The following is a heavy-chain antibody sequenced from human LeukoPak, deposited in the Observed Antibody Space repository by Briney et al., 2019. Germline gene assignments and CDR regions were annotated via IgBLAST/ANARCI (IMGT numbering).Heavy chain of an antibody. CDR3: ARKSIVTAGRKPYDF. Sequence: SETLSLTCAVYGGSFSGYYWSWICQPPGKGLEWIGEIDHSGRTNSNASLKSRVTISVDMSKNQFSLRLSSVTAADTAVYYCARKSIVTAGRKPYDFWDQGTLVTVSP. V-gene: IGHV4-34*01. CDR2: IDHSGRT. CDR1: GGSFSGYY. J-gene: IGHJ4*02. D-gene: IGHD6-13*01.